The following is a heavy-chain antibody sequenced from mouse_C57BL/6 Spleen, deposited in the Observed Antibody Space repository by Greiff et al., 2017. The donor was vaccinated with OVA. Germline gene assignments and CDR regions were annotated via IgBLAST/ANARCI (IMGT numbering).Heavy chain of an antibody. J-gene: IGHJ2*01. CDR2: IYPGDGDT. V-gene: IGHV1-80*01. CDR3: ARWLLPDYFDY. CDR1: GYAFSSYW. D-gene: IGHD2-3*01. Sequence: VKLMESGAELVKPGASVKISCKASGYAFSSYWMNWVKQRPGKGLEWIGQIYPGDGDTNYNGKFKGKATLTADKSSSTAYMQLSSLTSEDSAVYFCARWLLPDYFDYWGQGTTLTVSS.